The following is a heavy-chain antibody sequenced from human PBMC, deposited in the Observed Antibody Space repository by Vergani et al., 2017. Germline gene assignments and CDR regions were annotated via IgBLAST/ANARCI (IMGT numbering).Heavy chain of an antibody. Sequence: QVQLQESGPGLVKPSETLSLTCAVSGGSISSSNWWSWVRQPPGKGLGWIGEIYHSGSTNYNPSLKSRVTISVDKSKNQFSLMLSSVTAADTAVYYCAKGPQLGIVVVKGPHWYFDLWGRGTLVTVSS. CDR1: GGSISSSNW. D-gene: IGHD3-22*01. CDR2: IYHSGST. V-gene: IGHV4-4*02. J-gene: IGHJ2*01. CDR3: AKGPQLGIVVVKGPHWYFDL.